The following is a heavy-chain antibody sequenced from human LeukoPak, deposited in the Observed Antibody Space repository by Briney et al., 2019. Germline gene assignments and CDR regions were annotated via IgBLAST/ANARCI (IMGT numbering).Heavy chain of an antibody. D-gene: IGHD6-13*01. V-gene: IGHV3-49*04. CDR2: IRSKAYGGTT. CDR1: GFTFGDYA. Sequence: GGPLRLSCTASGFTFGDYAMSWVRQAPGKGLEWVGFIRSKAYGGTTEYAASVKGRFTISRDDSKSIAYLRMNSLKTEDTAVYYCTRDQAIAAADSFYYHYGMDVWGQGTTVTVSS. CDR3: TRDQAIAAADSFYYHYGMDV. J-gene: IGHJ6*02.